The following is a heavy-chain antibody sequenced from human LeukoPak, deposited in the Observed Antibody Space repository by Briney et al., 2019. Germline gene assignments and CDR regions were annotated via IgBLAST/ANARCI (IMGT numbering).Heavy chain of an antibody. V-gene: IGHV4-59*08. Sequence: SETLSLTCTVSGGSISSYYWSWIRQPPGKGLEWIGYIYYSGSTNYNPSLKSRVTISVDTSKNQFSLKLSSVTAADTAVYYCARGWTGKGTYYFDYWGQGTLVTVSS. CDR3: ARGWTGKGTYYFDY. J-gene: IGHJ4*02. CDR1: GGSISSYY. D-gene: IGHD3-10*01. CDR2: IYYSGST.